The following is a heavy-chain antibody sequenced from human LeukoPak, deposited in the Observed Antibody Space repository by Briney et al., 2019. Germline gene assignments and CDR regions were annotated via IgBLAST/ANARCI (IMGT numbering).Heavy chain of an antibody. CDR3: ARQSDSSGRYTALRYYYYGMDV. CDR1: GFTFSSYA. CDR2: ISYDGSNK. Sequence: GGSLRLSCAASGFTFSSYAMHWVRQAPGKGLEWVAVISYDGSNKYYADSVKGRFTISRDNSKNTLYLQMNSLRAEDTAVYYCARQSDSSGRYTALRYYYYGMDVWGQGTTVTVSS. D-gene: IGHD6-19*01. V-gene: IGHV3-30-3*01. J-gene: IGHJ6*02.